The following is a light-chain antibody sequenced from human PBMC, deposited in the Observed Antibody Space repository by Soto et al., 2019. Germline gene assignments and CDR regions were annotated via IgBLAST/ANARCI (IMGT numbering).Light chain of an antibody. Sequence: EIVVTQSPGTLSLSPGEGATLSCRASQSVSSNYLAWYQQKPGQAPRLLIYGASNRATGIPDRFSGSGSGTDFTLTISRLDPEDFAVYYCLQYSSSPLTFGGGTKVEIK. CDR3: LQYSSSPLT. CDR2: GAS. CDR1: QSVSSNY. J-gene: IGKJ4*01. V-gene: IGKV3-20*01.